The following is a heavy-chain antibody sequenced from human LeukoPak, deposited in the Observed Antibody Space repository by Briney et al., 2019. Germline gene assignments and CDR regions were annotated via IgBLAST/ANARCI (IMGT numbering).Heavy chain of an antibody. CDR2: INHSGST. V-gene: IGHV4-34*01. CDR1: GGSFSGYY. D-gene: IGHD3-10*01. CDR3: ARESPPWSGGSASIDY. Sequence: PSETLSLTCAVYGGSFSGYYWSWIRQPPGKGLEWIGEINHSGSTNYNPSLKSRVTISVDTSKNQFSLKLSSVTAADTAVYYCARESPPWSGGSASIDYWGQGTLVTVSS. J-gene: IGHJ4*02.